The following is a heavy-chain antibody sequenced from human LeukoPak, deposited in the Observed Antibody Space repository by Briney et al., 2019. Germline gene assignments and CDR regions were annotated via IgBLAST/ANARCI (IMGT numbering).Heavy chain of an antibody. CDR3: ARDRSSSWSAFDY. CDR1: GFTFSSYA. V-gene: IGHV3-30-3*01. Sequence: PGRSLRLSCAASGFTFSSYAMRWVRQAPGKGLEWVAVISYDGSNKYYADSVKGRFTISRDNSKNTLYLQMNSLRAEDTAVYYCARDRSSSWSAFDYWGQGTLVTVSS. CDR2: ISYDGSNK. D-gene: IGHD6-13*01. J-gene: IGHJ4*02.